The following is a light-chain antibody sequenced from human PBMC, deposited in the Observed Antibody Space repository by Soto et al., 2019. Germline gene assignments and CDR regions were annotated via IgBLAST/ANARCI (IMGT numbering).Light chain of an antibody. V-gene: IGKV1-8*01. Sequence: AVRLTQSPCSLSASIGDRVTITCRASPGVNNYLDWYRQSPGKAPQLLIYGASTLQSGVPSRFSGSASGTDFTLTINYLRSEDFATYYCQQYSDGLTFGGGTKVEIK. CDR2: GAS. CDR3: QQYSDGLT. J-gene: IGKJ4*01. CDR1: PGVNNY.